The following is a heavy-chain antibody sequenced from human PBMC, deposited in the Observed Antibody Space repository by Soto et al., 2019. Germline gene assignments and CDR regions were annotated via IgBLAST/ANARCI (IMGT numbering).Heavy chain of an antibody. CDR2: INYRGST. V-gene: IGHV4-31*03. D-gene: IGHD2-2*01. CDR1: GGSINSGDSY. CDR3: ARDAPGVAPC. J-gene: IGHJ4*02. Sequence: QVQLQESGPGLVRPSQTLSLICTVSGGSINSGDSYWNWIRQHPEKALEWIGNINYRGSTFYNPSLKSRIIISVDTSKNQFSLKLSSVTAADTAVYFCARDAPGVAPCWGQGTLVTVSS.